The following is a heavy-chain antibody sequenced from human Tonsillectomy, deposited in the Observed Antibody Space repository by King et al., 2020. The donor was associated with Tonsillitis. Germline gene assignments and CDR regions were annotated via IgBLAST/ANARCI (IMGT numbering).Heavy chain of an antibody. D-gene: IGHD1-14*01. CDR3: AGVATTLLAY. J-gene: IGHJ4*02. Sequence: VQLVESGPGLVQSSETLSLTCTVSGGSISSYYWCWIRQSPERGLEYIGYISYNGNTKYNPSLTSRVTISADMSKNQFSLTLNSVTAADTAIYYCAGVATTLLAYWGAGTPVTVSA. V-gene: IGHV4-59*08. CDR2: ISYNGNT. CDR1: GGSISSYY.